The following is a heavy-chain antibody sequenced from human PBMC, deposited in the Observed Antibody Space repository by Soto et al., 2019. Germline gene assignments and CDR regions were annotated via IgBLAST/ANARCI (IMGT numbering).Heavy chain of an antibody. CDR1: GFTFSING. CDR2: ISGSGRNT. Sequence: RGSLIVSCATSGFTFSINGMSMVRQAPGKGLDWVSGISGSGRNTYYADSVKGRFTISRDNSKNTLFLQMNSLRAEDTAVYYCATHGLSSSTSAIDSWGQGTLVTVSS. J-gene: IGHJ4*02. CDR3: ATHGLSSSTSAIDS. D-gene: IGHD6-6*01. V-gene: IGHV3-23*01.